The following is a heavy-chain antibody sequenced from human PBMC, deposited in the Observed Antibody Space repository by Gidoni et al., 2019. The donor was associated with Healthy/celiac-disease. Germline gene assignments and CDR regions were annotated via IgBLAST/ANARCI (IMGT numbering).Heavy chain of an antibody. CDR3: ARDYDFWSGYSTDY. Sequence: QVQLVESGGRLVTPGGSLRLSCAASVFPFSDYYMSWIRQAPGTGLEWVSYISSSGSTIYYADSVKGRFTISRDNAKNSLYLQMNSLRAEDTAVYYCARDYDFWSGYSTDYWGQGTLVTVSS. CDR2: ISSSGSTI. CDR1: VFPFSDYY. J-gene: IGHJ4*02. D-gene: IGHD3-3*01. V-gene: IGHV3-11*01.